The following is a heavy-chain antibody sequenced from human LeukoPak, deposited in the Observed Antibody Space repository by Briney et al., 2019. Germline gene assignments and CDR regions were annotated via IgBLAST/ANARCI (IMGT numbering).Heavy chain of an antibody. CDR2: ISYDGSNK. V-gene: IGHV3-30-3*01. Sequence: GWSLRLSCAASGFTFSNYAMHWVRQAPGKGLEWVAVISYDGSNKYYAESVKGRFTISRDNSKNTLYLQMNSLRAEDTAVYYCARDRVVEGPEWELLYYYYYYYMDVWGKGTTVTVSS. D-gene: IGHD1-26*01. J-gene: IGHJ6*03. CDR1: GFTFSNYA. CDR3: ARDRVVEGPEWELLYYYYYYYMDV.